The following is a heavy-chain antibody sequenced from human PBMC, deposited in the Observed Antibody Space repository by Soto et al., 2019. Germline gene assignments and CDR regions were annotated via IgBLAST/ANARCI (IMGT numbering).Heavy chain of an antibody. J-gene: IGHJ4*02. D-gene: IGHD5-12*01. CDR1: GFTFSDYY. Sequence: QVQLVDSGGGLVKPGGSLRLSCAASGFTFSDYYMSWIRQAPGKGLEWVSHISTSSSYTKYADSVKGRFTISRDNAKNSLYLEMNTLRVEDTAVYYCARGGVTWLADYWGQGTLVNVPS. CDR3: ARGGVTWLADY. CDR2: ISTSSSYT. V-gene: IGHV3-11*05.